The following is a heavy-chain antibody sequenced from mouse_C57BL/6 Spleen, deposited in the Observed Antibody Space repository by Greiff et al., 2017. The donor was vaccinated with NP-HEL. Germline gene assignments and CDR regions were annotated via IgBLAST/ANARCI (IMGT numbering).Heavy chain of an antibody. J-gene: IGHJ1*03. CDR1: GYTFTDYN. CDR2: INPNNGGT. CDR3: ARGAYYYGSSYPYWYFDV. V-gene: IGHV1-18*01. D-gene: IGHD1-1*01. Sequence: EVQLQQSGPELVKPGASVKIPCKASGYTFTDYNMDWVKQSHGKSLEWIGDINPNNGGTIYNQKFKGKATLTVEKSSSTAYMELRSLTSEDTAVYYCARGAYYYGSSYPYWYFDVWGTGTTVTVAS.